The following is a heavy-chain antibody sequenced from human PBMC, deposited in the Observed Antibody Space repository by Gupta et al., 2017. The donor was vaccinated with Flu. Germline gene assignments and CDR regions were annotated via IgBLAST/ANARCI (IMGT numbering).Heavy chain of an antibody. V-gene: IGHV3-23*01. Sequence: EVQLLESGGGLVQPGGSLRLSCAASGFTFSSYAMRWVRQAPGKGLEWCSAIRGSGGSTYYADSVKGRFTISRDNSKNTLYLQMNSLRAEDTAVYYCAKNGITMIVVIDAFDIWGQGTMVTVSS. CDR1: GFTFSSYA. CDR2: IRGSGGST. CDR3: AKNGITMIVVIDAFDI. J-gene: IGHJ3*02. D-gene: IGHD3-22*01.